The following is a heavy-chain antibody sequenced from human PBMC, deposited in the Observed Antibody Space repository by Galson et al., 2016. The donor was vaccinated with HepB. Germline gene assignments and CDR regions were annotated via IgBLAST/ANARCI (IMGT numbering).Heavy chain of an antibody. D-gene: IGHD1-26*01. CDR1: GFSLSTSGVG. V-gene: IGHV2-5*02. J-gene: IGHJ4*02. Sequence: PALVKPTQTLTLTCTFSGFSLSTSGVGVGWIRQPPGKALEWLALIYWDDDERDSPSLNNRLTLSKDTSKNQVVLTVTNMDPVDTATYYSAHTPTSSGSYLGPVVWGQGILVTVSS. CDR3: AHTPTSSGSYLGPVV. CDR2: IYWDDDE.